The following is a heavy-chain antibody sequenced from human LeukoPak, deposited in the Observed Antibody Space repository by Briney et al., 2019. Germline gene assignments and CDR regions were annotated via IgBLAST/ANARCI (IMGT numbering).Heavy chain of an antibody. V-gene: IGHV4-59*01. CDR3: ARLGIYSSGWYRGYYFDY. CDR1: GGSISSYY. J-gene: IGHJ4*02. Sequence: PSETLSLTCTVSGGSISSYYWSWIRQPPGKGLEWIGYIYYSGSTNYNPSLKSRVTISVDTSKNQFSLKLSSVTAADTAVYYCARLGIYSSGWYRGYYFDYWGQGTLVTVSS. D-gene: IGHD6-19*01. CDR2: IYYSGST.